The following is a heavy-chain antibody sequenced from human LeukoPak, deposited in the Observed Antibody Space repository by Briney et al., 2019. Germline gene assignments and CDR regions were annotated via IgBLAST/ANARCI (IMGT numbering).Heavy chain of an antibody. D-gene: IGHD4-23*01. CDR1: GYTFTSYG. J-gene: IGHJ5*02. V-gene: IGHV1-18*01. CDR3: ARGPLTPKLCWFDP. Sequence: ASVKVSCKASGYTFTSYGISWVRQAPGQGLEWMGWISAYNGNTNYAQKLRGRVTMTTDTSTSTAYMELRSLRSDDTAVYYCARGPLTPKLCWFDPWGQGTLVTVSS. CDR2: ISAYNGNT.